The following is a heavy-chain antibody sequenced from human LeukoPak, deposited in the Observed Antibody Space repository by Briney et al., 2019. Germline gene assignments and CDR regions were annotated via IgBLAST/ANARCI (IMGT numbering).Heavy chain of an antibody. CDR2: ISSSSSSYI. V-gene: IGHV3-21*04. CDR1: GFTFSSYS. J-gene: IGHJ4*02. D-gene: IGHD5-18*01. Sequence: GGSLRLSCAASGFTFSSYSMNWVRQAPGKGLEWVSSISSSSSSYIYYADSVKGRFTISRDNAKNSLYLQMNSLRAEDTAVYYCARQWARGYSLDYWGQGTLVTVSS. CDR3: ARQWARGYSLDY.